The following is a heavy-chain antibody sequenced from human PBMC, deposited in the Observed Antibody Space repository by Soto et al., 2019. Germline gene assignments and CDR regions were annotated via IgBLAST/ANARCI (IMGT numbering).Heavy chain of an antibody. CDR2: ISSGGGST. D-gene: IGHD2-21*01. Sequence: PGGSLRLSCAASGFTFSSYAMSWVRQAPGKGLEWVSAISSGGGSTYYADSVKGRFTISRDNSKNMLYLQTNSLRAEDTAVYYCAKDDPPSPISRYSDHLGQGTLVTVSS. V-gene: IGHV3-23*01. CDR1: GFTFSSYA. J-gene: IGHJ4*02. CDR3: AKDDPPSPISRYSDH.